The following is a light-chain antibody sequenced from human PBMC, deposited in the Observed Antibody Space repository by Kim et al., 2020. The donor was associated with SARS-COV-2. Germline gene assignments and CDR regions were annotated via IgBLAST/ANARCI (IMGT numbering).Light chain of an antibody. J-gene: IGKJ1*01. CDR1: QSVISSY. V-gene: IGKV3-20*01. CDR2: RAS. CDR3: QQYDNSRT. Sequence: ESVVTQSPGTLSLSPGERATLSCRASQSVISSYLAWYQQKPGQAPRLLIYRASSRATGIPDRFSGSGSGTDFTLTISRLEPEDFAVYYCQQYDNSRTFGQGTKVDIE.